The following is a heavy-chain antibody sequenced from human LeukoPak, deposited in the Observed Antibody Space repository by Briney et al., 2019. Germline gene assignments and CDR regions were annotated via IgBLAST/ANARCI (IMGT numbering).Heavy chain of an antibody. D-gene: IGHD3-10*01. V-gene: IGHV3-11*01. CDR2: ISSSGSTI. CDR1: GFTFSDYY. J-gene: IGHJ4*02. CDR3: ARRWFGELYYLDY. Sequence: PGGSLRLSCAASGFTFSDYYMSWIRQAPGKGLGWVSYISSSGSTIYYADSVKGRFTISRDNAKNSLYLQMNSLRAEDTAVYYCARRWFGELYYLDYWGQGTLVTVSS.